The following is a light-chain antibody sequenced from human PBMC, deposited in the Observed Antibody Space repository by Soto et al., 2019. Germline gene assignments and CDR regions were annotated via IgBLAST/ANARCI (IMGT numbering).Light chain of an antibody. CDR3: QQYDDLPIS. Sequence: DIQLTQSPPSLSASVGDTITITCQASQDITKFLNWYQQKPGRAPRVLIYDVSSLQTGVPSRFSGSGSGTHFTLTITSLQPEDSGTYYCQQYDDLPISFGQGTRLEIK. CDR2: DVS. CDR1: QDITKF. V-gene: IGKV1-33*01. J-gene: IGKJ5*01.